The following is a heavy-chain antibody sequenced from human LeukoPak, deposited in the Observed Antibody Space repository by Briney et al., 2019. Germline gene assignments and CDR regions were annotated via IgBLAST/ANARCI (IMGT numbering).Heavy chain of an antibody. CDR2: INPNSGGT. D-gene: IGHD3-9*01. CDR1: GYTFTGYY. CDR3: ARGFGEDTYYDILTAPLKSFYYYYGMDV. Sequence: GASVKVSCKASGYTFTGYYMHWVRQAPGQGLEWIGWINPNSGGTNYAQKFQGWVTMTRDTSISTAYMELSRLRSDDTAVYYCARGFGEDTYYDILTAPLKSFYYYYGMDVWGQGTAVTVSS. J-gene: IGHJ6*02. V-gene: IGHV1-2*04.